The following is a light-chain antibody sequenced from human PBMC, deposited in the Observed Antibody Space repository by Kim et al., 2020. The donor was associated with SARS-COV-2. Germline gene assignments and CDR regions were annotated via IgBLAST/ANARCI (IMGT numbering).Light chain of an antibody. V-gene: IGLV3-19*01. CDR1: NIGSKN. J-gene: IGLJ2*01. CDR2: GKN. CDR3: NSRDSNDNVV. Sequence: SYELTQPPSVSVAPGTTANIACGGDNIGSKNVHWYQQKPGQAPILVIYGKNNRPSGIPDRFSGSSSGNTASLTITGTQAGDEADYYCNSRDSNDNVVFGGGTQLTVL.